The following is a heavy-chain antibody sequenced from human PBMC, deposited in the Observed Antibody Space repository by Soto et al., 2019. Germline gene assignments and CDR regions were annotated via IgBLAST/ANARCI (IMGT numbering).Heavy chain of an antibody. CDR1: GSCITTYF. D-gene: IGHD3-22*01. V-gene: IGHV4-4*07. CDR2: IYTTGST. CDR3: AREGGYFDSSGYGVYHDHGVDV. J-gene: IGHJ6*01. Sequence: SLTLSLTGTPAGSCITTYFWSWCRQLARGSIEWIGRIYTTGSTKYNPSLKSRVTMSLDSSRNQFSLNLSSVTAADSAVFYCAREGGYFDSSGYGVYHDHGVDVWGQR.